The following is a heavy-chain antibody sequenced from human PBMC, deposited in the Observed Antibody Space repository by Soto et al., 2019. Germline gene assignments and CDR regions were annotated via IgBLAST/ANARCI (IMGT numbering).Heavy chain of an antibody. CDR3: AREERSGRDRVFDL. CDR1: GDSINTYN. D-gene: IGHD3-3*01. CDR2: IFYTGST. V-gene: IGHV4-59*01. J-gene: IGHJ4*02. Sequence: SETLSLTCTVSGDSINTYNWNWIRQPPGKGLEWIGCIFYTGSTNYIPSFESRVTISVDTSKNQISLTLSSVTAADTAVYYCAREERSGRDRVFDLWGQGTLVTVSS.